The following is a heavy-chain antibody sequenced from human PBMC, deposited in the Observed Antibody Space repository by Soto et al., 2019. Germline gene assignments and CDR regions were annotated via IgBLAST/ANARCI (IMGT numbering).Heavy chain of an antibody. Sequence: QVQLVQSGAEVKKPGASVKVSCKASGYTFTSYGISWVRQAPGQGLEWMGWISAYNGNTNYAQKLQGRVTMTTDTSTSTAYRELRSLRSDDTAVYYCARESYYYDSSGYSANAFDIWGQGTMVTVSS. J-gene: IGHJ3*02. D-gene: IGHD3-22*01. CDR2: ISAYNGNT. CDR1: GYTFTSYG. CDR3: ARESYYYDSSGYSANAFDI. V-gene: IGHV1-18*01.